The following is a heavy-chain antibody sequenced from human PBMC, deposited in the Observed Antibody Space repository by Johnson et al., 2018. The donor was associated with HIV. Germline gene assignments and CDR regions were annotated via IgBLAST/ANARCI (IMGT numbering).Heavy chain of an antibody. J-gene: IGHJ3*02. V-gene: IGHV3-23*04. CDR3: AKDPRSSSWYWVAFDI. CDR1: GFTFSSYA. Sequence: VQLVESGGGLVQPGGSLRLSCAASGFTFSSYAMSWVRQAPGKGLEWVSAISGSGGSTYYADSVKGQFTISRDNSKNTLYLQMNSLRAEDTAVYYCAKDPRSSSWYWVAFDIWGQGTMVTVSS. CDR2: ISGSGGST. D-gene: IGHD6-13*01.